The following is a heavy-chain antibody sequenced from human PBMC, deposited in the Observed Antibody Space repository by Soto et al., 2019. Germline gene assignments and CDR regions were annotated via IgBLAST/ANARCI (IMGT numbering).Heavy chain of an antibody. CDR3: AHDSSSYYSFDI. CDR1: GFSLSTSGVG. CDR2: IYWDVDE. V-gene: IGHV2-5*02. J-gene: IGHJ3*02. Sequence: QITLKESGPTLVQPTQTLTLTCTFSGFSLSTSGVGVGWIRQPPGKALEWLALIYWDVDERYSPSLKSRLTITKDTSKNPVVLTMTNMYPVDTATYYCAHDSSSYYSFDIWGQGTMVTVSS. D-gene: IGHD6-13*01.